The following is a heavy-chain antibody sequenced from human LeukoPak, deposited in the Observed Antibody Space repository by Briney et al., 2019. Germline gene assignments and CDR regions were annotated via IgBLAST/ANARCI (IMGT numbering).Heavy chain of an antibody. D-gene: IGHD3-22*01. CDR3: ARDYGYYDRSGYHGFMDV. CDR2: IYSGDST. Sequence: QPGGSLRLSCAASGFTVSNNYMSWVRQAPGKGLEWVSVIYSGDSTYYADSVKGRFTISRDNSKNTLYLQMNSLRAEDTAVYYCARDYGYYDRSGYHGFMDVWGQGTTVTVSS. CDR1: GFTVSNNY. V-gene: IGHV3-66*01. J-gene: IGHJ6*02.